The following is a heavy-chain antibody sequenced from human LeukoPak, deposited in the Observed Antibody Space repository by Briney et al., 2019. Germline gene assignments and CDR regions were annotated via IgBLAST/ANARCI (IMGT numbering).Heavy chain of an antibody. D-gene: IGHD2-2*02. CDR1: GFTFSSYA. V-gene: IGHV3-23*01. Sequence: PGGSLRLSCAASGFTFSSYAMSWVRQAPGKGLEWVSAISGSGGSTYYADSVKGRFTISRDNSKNTLYLQMNSLRAEDTAVYYCAKVRGYCSSTSCYRDAFDIWGQGTMVTVSS. CDR2: ISGSGGST. J-gene: IGHJ3*02. CDR3: AKVRGYCSSTSCYRDAFDI.